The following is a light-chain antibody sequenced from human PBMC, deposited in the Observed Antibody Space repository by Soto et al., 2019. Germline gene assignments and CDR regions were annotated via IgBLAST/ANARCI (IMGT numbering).Light chain of an antibody. J-gene: IGKJ1*01. CDR3: QQSYSTAWT. CDR2: AAS. V-gene: IGKV1-39*01. CDR1: QSISNF. Sequence: DIQVTQSPSSLSASIGDRVTITCRASQSISNFLNWYQQKLGTTPKLLIYAASTLQTGVPSRFSGSGSGTDFTLTISSLQPEDSATYYCQQSYSTAWTFGKGTKVEIK.